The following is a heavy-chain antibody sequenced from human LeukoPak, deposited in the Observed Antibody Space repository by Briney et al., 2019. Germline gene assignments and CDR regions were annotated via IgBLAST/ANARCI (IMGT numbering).Heavy chain of an antibody. V-gene: IGHV3-23*01. CDR1: GFTFSSYA. CDR2: ISGSGGST. Sequence: HPGGSLRLSCAASGFTFSSYAMSWVRQAPGKGLEWVSAISGSGGSTYYADSVKGRFTISRDNSKNTLYLQMNSLRAEDTAVYYCAKAKTQYGSHYFDYWGQGTLVTVSS. CDR3: AKAKTQYGSHYFDY. D-gene: IGHD4-17*01. J-gene: IGHJ4*02.